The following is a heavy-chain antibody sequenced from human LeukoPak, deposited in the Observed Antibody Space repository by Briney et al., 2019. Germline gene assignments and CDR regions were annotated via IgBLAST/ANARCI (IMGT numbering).Heavy chain of an antibody. D-gene: IGHD3-22*01. J-gene: IGHJ4*02. CDR2: IKQDGTEK. Sequence: GESLRLSCAASGFTFTTYWMSWVRQAPGKGLEWVANIKQDGTEKYYVDSVKGRFTISRDNSKNTLYLQMNSLRAKDTAVYYCARARTYYYDSSGGYYFDYWGQGTLVTVSS. CDR1: GFTFTTYW. V-gene: IGHV3-7*01. CDR3: ARARTYYYDSSGGYYFDY.